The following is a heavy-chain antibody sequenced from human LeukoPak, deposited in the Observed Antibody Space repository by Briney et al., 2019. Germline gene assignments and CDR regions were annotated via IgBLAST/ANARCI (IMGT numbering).Heavy chain of an antibody. J-gene: IGHJ4*02. CDR2: ISYDGSNK. V-gene: IGHV3-30*04. Sequence: GGSLRLSCAASGFTFSSYAMHWVRQAPGKGLEWVAVISYDGSNKYYADSVKGRFTISRDNSKNTLYLQMNSLRAEDTAVYYCAKGYSSSWREKNFDYWGQGTLVTASS. D-gene: IGHD6-13*01. CDR3: AKGYSSSWREKNFDY. CDR1: GFTFSSYA.